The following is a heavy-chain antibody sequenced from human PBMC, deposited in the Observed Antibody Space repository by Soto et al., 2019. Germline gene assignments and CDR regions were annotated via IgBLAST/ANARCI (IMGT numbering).Heavy chain of an antibody. Sequence: QVQLVESGGGVVQPGRSLRLSCAAPGFTFSSYGMHWVRQAPGKGLEWVAVIWYDGSNKYYADSVKGRFTISRDNSKNTLYLQMNSLRAEDTAVYYCARDIKDNSGYYYWGFDYWGQGTLVTVSS. J-gene: IGHJ4*02. D-gene: IGHD3-22*01. V-gene: IGHV3-33*01. CDR3: ARDIKDNSGYYYWGFDY. CDR2: IWYDGSNK. CDR1: GFTFSSYG.